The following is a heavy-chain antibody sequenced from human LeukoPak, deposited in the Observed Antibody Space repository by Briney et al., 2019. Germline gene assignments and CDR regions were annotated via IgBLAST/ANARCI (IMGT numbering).Heavy chain of an antibody. CDR1: GFTFSSYV. CDR2: ISASGGIK. Sequence: GGSLRLSCAASGFTFSSYVMNWVRQAPGKGLEWVSGISASGGIKDYTDSVKGRFTISRDSSKNTLSLQMNSLGAEDTAVYYCTRGAGWLIDYWGQGIQVTVSS. V-gene: IGHV3-23*01. CDR3: TRGAGWLIDY. J-gene: IGHJ4*02. D-gene: IGHD3-16*01.